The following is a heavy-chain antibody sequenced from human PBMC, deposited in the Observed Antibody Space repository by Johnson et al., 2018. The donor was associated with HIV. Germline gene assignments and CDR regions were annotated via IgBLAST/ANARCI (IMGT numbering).Heavy chain of an antibody. CDR1: GFSFSSYG. D-gene: IGHD3-3*01. CDR2: ISYDGSNK. Sequence: QVQLVESGGGLVQPGRSLRLSCAASGFSFSSYGMHWVRQAPGKGLEWVAVISYDGSNKYYADSVKGRFNISRDNSKNTLYLQMNSLRAEDTAVYYCARRGMEGVTYYDFWSGYSFAFDIWGQGTMVTVSS. CDR3: ARRGMEGVTYYDFWSGYSFAFDI. V-gene: IGHV3-30*03. J-gene: IGHJ3*02.